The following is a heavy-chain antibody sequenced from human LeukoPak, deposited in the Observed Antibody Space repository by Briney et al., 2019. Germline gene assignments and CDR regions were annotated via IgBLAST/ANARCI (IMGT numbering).Heavy chain of an antibody. CDR2: IIPILGTA. J-gene: IGHJ4*02. V-gene: IGHV1-69*13. Sequence: SVKVSCKASGGTFSSYAISWVRQAPGQGLEWVGGIIPILGTANYAQKFQGRVTITADESTSTAYMELSSLRSEDTAVYYCARGTYGDYVDYWGQGTLATVSS. D-gene: IGHD4-17*01. CDR1: GGTFSSYA. CDR3: ARGTYGDYVDY.